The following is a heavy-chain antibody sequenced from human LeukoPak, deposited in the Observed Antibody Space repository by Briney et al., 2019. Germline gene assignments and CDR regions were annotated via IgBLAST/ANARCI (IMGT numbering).Heavy chain of an antibody. CDR2: IYSSGST. V-gene: IGHV4-4*07. CDR1: GASISSDY. D-gene: IGHD2-2*01. Sequence: PSGTLSLTCAASGASISSDYWSWIRQPAGKGLEWIGRIYSSGSTNYNPSLKSRVTMSLDTSKNHFSLKLTSVTAADTAVYYCARDSLVHPNRWFDPWGQGTLVTVSS. J-gene: IGHJ5*02. CDR3: ARDSLVHPNRWFDP.